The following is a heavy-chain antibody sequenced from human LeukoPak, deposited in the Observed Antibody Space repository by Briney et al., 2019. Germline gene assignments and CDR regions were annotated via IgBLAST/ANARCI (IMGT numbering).Heavy chain of an antibody. CDR1: GYTFTSYA. CDR2: INTNTGNP. CDR3: TRDGYGSGSYPNGY. V-gene: IGHV7-4-1*02. Sequence: ASVKVSCKASGYTFTSYAMNWVRQAPGQGLEWMGWINTNTGNPTYAQGFTGRFVFSLDTSVSTAYLQISSLKAEDTAVYYCTRDGYGSGSYPNGYWGQGTLVTVSS. D-gene: IGHD3-10*01. J-gene: IGHJ4*02.